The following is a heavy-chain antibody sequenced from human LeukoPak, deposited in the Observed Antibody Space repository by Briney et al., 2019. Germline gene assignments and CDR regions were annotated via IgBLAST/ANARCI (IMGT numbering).Heavy chain of an antibody. V-gene: IGHV5-10-1*01. CDR3: ARHYDFWSGYYNYYGMDV. Sequence: GESLRISCKGSGYSFTSYWISWVRQMPGKGLEWMGRIDPGDSYTNYSPSFQGHVTISADKSISTAYLQWSSLKASDTAMYYCARHYDFWSGYYNYYGMDVWGQGTTVTVSS. D-gene: IGHD3-3*01. CDR2: IDPGDSYT. CDR1: GYSFTSYW. J-gene: IGHJ6*02.